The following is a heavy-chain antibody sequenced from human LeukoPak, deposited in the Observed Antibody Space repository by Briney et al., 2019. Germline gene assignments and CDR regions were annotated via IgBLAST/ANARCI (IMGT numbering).Heavy chain of an antibody. CDR3: ARTMFDFWSARYPLAFNY. CDR2: IWHDATKT. D-gene: IGHD3-3*01. CDR1: GFTFDNYA. Sequence: PGRSLRLSCAGSGFTFDNYAMHWVRQAPGKGLESVAVIWHDATKTYYVDSVKGRFTISRDNSKNTLYLQMTRLRAEDTAVYYCARTMFDFWSARYPLAFNYWGQGTPVTVSS. V-gene: IGHV3-30*04. J-gene: IGHJ4*02.